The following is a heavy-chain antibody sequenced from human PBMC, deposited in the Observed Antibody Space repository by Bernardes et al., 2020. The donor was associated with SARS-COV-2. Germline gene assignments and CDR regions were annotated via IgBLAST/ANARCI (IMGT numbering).Heavy chain of an antibody. Sequence: SETLSLTCTVSGGSISSGGYYWSWIRQHPWKGLEWIGYIYYSGSTYYNPSLKSRVTISVDTSKNRFSLKLSSVTAADTAVYYCARVGSITICGVVRGGFDYWGQGTLVTVSS. CDR2: IYYSGST. J-gene: IGHJ4*02. CDR1: GGSISSGGYY. D-gene: IGHD3-3*01. V-gene: IGHV4-31*03. CDR3: ARVGSITICGVVRGGFDY.